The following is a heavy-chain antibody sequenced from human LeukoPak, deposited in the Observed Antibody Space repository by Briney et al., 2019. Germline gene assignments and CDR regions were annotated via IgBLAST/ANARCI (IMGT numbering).Heavy chain of an antibody. J-gene: IGHJ4*02. CDR1: GGSISSHY. CDR2: MYYSGKT. V-gene: IGHV4-59*11. CDR3: ARTPICGADCYTDY. Sequence: SETLSLTCTVSGGSISSHYWSWIRQPPGQGLERIGYMYYSGKTNYNPSLKSRVTISVDTSKNQFSLKLSSVTAADTAVYYCARTPICGADCYTDYWGQGTLVTVSS. D-gene: IGHD2-21*02.